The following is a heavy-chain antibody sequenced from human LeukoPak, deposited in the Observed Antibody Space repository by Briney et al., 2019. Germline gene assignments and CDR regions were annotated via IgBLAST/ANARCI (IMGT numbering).Heavy chain of an antibody. CDR2: INHSGST. CDR3: ASLIWSGYYRPDYFDY. D-gene: IGHD3-3*01. J-gene: IGHJ4*02. Sequence: AETLSPTCAVYGGSFSGYYWSWIRQPPGKGLEWIGEINHSGSTNYSPSLKSRVTISVDTSKNQFSLKLSSVTAADTAVYYCASLIWSGYYRPDYFDYWGQGTLVTVSS. V-gene: IGHV4-34*01. CDR1: GGSFSGYY.